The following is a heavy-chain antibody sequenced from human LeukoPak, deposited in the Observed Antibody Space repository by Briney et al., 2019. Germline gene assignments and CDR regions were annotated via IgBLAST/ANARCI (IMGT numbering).Heavy chain of an antibody. Sequence: SETLFLTCTVSGGSISSYYWSWIRQPAGKGLEWIGRIYTSGSTNCNPSLKSRVTMSVDTSKNQFSLKLGSVTAADTAVYYCARDEGIAAAGTFDYWGQGTLVTVSS. J-gene: IGHJ4*02. CDR2: IYTSGST. CDR3: ARDEGIAAAGTFDY. D-gene: IGHD6-13*01. CDR1: GGSISSYY. V-gene: IGHV4-4*07.